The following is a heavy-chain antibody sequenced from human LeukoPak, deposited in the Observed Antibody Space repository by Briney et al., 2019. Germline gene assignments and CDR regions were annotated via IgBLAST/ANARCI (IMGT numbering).Heavy chain of an antibody. D-gene: IGHD2-15*01. CDR3: AKVRVGTAHFDY. J-gene: IGHJ4*02. V-gene: IGHV3-30*18. CDR2: ISHDGSNN. CDR1: GFTFSNYG. Sequence: PGRSLRLSCAASGFTFSNYGMHWVRQAPGKGLEWVVVISHDGSNNNYADSVKSRFTISRDNSKNTLYLQMNSLRPEDTAVYYCAKVRVGTAHFDYWGQGTLVTVSS.